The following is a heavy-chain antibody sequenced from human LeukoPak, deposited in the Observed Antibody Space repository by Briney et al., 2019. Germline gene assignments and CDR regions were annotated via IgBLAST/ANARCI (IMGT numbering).Heavy chain of an antibody. CDR2: IYDSGST. D-gene: IGHD3-10*01. CDR3: SSGSYAFYYYYYYMDV. J-gene: IGHJ6*03. CDR1: GDSISSHY. V-gene: IGHV4-59*11. Sequence: SETLSLTCTVSGDSISSHYWSWIRQPPGKGLEWIGYIYDSGSTNYNPSLKSRVTISVDTSKNQFSLKLSSVTAADTAVYYCSSGSYAFYYYYYYMDVWGKGTTVTVSS.